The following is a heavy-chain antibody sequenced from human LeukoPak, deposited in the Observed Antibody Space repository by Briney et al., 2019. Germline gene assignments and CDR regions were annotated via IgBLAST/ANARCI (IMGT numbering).Heavy chain of an antibody. D-gene: IGHD3-10*01. CDR2: IIPIFGTA. CDR3: ARAYYYGSGSYSPTH. Sequence: ASVKVSCKASGGTFSSYAISWVRQAPGQGLEWMGGIIPIFGTANYTQKFQGRVTITTDESTSTAYMELSSLRSEDTAVYYRARAYYYGSGSYSPTHWGQGTLVTVSS. V-gene: IGHV1-69*05. J-gene: IGHJ4*02. CDR1: GGTFSSYA.